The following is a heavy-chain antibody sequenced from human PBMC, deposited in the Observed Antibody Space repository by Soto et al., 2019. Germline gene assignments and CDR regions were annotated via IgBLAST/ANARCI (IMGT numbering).Heavy chain of an antibody. D-gene: IGHD7-27*01. V-gene: IGHV1-69*13. CDR2: IIPIFGTA. J-gene: IGHJ5*02. Sequence: SVKVSFKASGGTFSSYAISWLRQAPGQGLEWMGGIIPIFGTANYAQKFQGRVTITADESTSTAYMELSSLRSEDTAVYYCARSPAGDSSNWFDPWGQGTLVTVSS. CDR1: GGTFSSYA. CDR3: ARSPAGDSSNWFDP.